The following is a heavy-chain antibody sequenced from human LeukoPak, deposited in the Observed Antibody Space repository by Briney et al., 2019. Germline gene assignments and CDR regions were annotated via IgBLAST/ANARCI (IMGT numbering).Heavy chain of an antibody. Sequence: PGGSLRLSCAASGFTFSSYWMSWVRQAPGKGLEWVANIKQDGSEKYYVDSVKGRFTISRDNAKNSLYLQMNSLRAEDTAVYYCARAARRAVAGFPYYFDYWGQGTLVTVSS. J-gene: IGHJ4*02. V-gene: IGHV3-7*01. CDR2: IKQDGSEK. CDR3: ARAARRAVAGFPYYFDY. CDR1: GFTFSSYW. D-gene: IGHD6-19*01.